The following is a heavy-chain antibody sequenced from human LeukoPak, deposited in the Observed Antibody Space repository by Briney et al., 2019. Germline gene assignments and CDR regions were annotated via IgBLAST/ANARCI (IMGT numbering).Heavy chain of an antibody. V-gene: IGHV4-61*02. CDR2: IYTSGST. D-gene: IGHD1-20*01. J-gene: IGHJ6*03. CDR1: GGSISSGSYY. Sequence: PSQTLSLTCTVSGGSISSGSYYWSWIRQPAGKGLEWIGRIYTSGSTNYNPSLKSRVTISVDTSKNQFSLKLSSVTAADTAVYYCARVVTGTTAYYYYMDVWGKGTTVTVSS. CDR3: ARVVTGTTAYYYYMDV.